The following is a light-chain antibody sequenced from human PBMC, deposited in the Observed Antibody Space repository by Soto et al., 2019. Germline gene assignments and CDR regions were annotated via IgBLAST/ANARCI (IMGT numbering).Light chain of an antibody. V-gene: IGLV1-40*01. CDR3: QSYDNSLSGSYV. J-gene: IGLJ1*01. CDR1: SSNIGAGHD. Sequence: QSVLTQPPSVSGAPGQRVTISCTGSSSNIGAGHDVHWYQQLPGTAPKLLIYGKNNRPSGVPDRFSVSKSGTSASLAITGLQAEDEADYYCQSYDNSLSGSYVFGTGTKVT. CDR2: GKN.